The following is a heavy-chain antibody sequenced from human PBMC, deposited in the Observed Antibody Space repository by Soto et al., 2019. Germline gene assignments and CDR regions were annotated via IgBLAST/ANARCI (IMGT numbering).Heavy chain of an antibody. J-gene: IGHJ4*02. D-gene: IGHD3-22*01. CDR3: ARDPFSSGYFDY. V-gene: IGHV4-59*01. CDR1: GGSISSYY. Sequence: PSETLSLTCTVSGGSISSYYWSWIRQPPGKGLEWIGYIYYSGSTNYNPSHKSRVTISVDTSRNQFSLKLSSVTAADTAVYYCARDPFSSGYFDYWGQGTLVTVSS. CDR2: IYYSGST.